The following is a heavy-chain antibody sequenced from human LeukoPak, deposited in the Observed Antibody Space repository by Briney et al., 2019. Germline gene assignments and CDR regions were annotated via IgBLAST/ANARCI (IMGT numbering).Heavy chain of an antibody. CDR2: MNPNSGNT. Sequence: ASVKVSCKASGYTFTSYDINWVRQATGQGLEWMGWMNPNSGNTGYAQKFQGRVTITRNTSISTAYMELSSLRSEDTAVYYCAGPQNYYGSGSYYNPTQYYYYYMDVWGKGTTVTISS. V-gene: IGHV1-8*03. D-gene: IGHD3-10*01. CDR3: AGPQNYYGSGSYYNPTQYYYYYMDV. J-gene: IGHJ6*03. CDR1: GYTFTSYD.